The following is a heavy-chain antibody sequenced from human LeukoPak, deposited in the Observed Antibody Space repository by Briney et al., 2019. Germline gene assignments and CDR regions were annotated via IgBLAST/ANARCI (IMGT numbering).Heavy chain of an antibody. CDR1: GFTFSSYG. V-gene: IGHV3-30*03. J-gene: IGHJ4*02. CDR2: ISYDGSDK. Sequence: GGSLRLSCVASGFTFSSYGMHWVRQAPGKGLEWVAMISYDGSDKYYAESVKGRFTISRDNSKNTLYLQMNSLRAEDTAVYYCARDGSSGWYWVDYWGQGTLVTVSS. D-gene: IGHD6-19*01. CDR3: ARDGSSGWYWVDY.